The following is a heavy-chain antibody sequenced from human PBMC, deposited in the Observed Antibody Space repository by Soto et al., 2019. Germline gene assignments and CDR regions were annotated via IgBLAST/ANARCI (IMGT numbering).Heavy chain of an antibody. CDR1: GYSCNKYW. CDR2: IYPGDSDT. V-gene: IGHV5-51*01. CDR3: ARTSAAGKYYYGMDV. Sequence: GESLKISCKVSGYSCNKYWIGWVRQVPGKGLEWMGIIYPGDSDTRYNPSFQGQVTISADKSISTAYLQWSSLKASDTAMYYCARTSAAGKYYYGMDVWGQGTTVTVSS. D-gene: IGHD6-13*01. J-gene: IGHJ6*02.